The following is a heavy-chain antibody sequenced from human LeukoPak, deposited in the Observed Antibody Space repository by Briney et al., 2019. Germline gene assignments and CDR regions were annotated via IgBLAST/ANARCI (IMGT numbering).Heavy chain of an antibody. J-gene: IGHJ3*02. Sequence: PGGSLRLSCAASGFTFSSYAMSWVRQAPGKGLEWVSAISGSGGSTYYADSVKGRFTISRDNSKNTLYLQMNSLRAEDTAVYYCAKDSGAGDCYYYCSIDRDAFDIWGQGTMVTVSS. CDR2: ISGSGGST. V-gene: IGHV3-23*01. CDR1: GFTFSSYA. CDR3: AKDSGAGDCYYYCSIDRDAFDI. D-gene: IGHD2-21*02.